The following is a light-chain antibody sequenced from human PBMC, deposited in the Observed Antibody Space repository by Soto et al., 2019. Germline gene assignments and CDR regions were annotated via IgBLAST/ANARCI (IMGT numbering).Light chain of an antibody. V-gene: IGKV3-15*01. CDR1: ERVGRH. CDR2: DAS. J-gene: IGKJ5*01. Sequence: EEVVTQSPATLSVSPGERATPSLRASERVGRHLAWYHQKPGQAPKLLIFDASTRATGVPARFSGSGSGTEFTLTVSSLQSEDIAVYFCQQYDNWPPNFGQGTRLEI. CDR3: QQYDNWPPN.